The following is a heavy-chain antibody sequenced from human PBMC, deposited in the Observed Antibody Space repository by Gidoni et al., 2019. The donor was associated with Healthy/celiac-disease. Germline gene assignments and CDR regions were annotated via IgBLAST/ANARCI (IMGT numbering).Heavy chain of an antibody. CDR2: ISWNSGSI. V-gene: IGHV3-9*01. Sequence: EVQRVESGGGVVQPGRSLRLSCAASGVTFDDCAMHWVRHDPGKGLVWVSGISWNSGSIGYADSVKGRFTISRDNAKNSLYLQMNSLRAEDTALYYCAKDIGGGGYDLGAFDIWGQGTMVTVSS. CDR3: AKDIGGGGYDLGAFDI. CDR1: GVTFDDCA. J-gene: IGHJ3*02. D-gene: IGHD5-12*01.